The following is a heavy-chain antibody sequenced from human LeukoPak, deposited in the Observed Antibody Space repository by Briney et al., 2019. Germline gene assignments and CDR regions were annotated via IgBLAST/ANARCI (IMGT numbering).Heavy chain of an antibody. CDR2: INGSGDTT. Sequence: GGSLRLSCAASGFTFSNYAMSWVRQAPGRGLEWVSIINGSGDTTYYADSVKGRFTISRDTSKNTLFLQMNSLRAEDTAVYYCAKDGRYLDWIFSGFMDVWGKGTTVTVSS. D-gene: IGHD3-9*01. J-gene: IGHJ6*03. CDR3: AKDGRYLDWIFSGFMDV. V-gene: IGHV3-23*01. CDR1: GFTFSNYA.